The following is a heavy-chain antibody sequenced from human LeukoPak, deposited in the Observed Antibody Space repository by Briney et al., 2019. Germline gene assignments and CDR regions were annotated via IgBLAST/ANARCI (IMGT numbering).Heavy chain of an antibody. D-gene: IGHD2-15*01. CDR3: ARGVVVAASYYMDV. V-gene: IGHV4-34*01. J-gene: IGHJ6*03. CDR2: INQSGST. Sequence: PSETLSLTCAVYGGSLSGFYWSWIRQSPGKGLEWIGEINQSGSTNYNPSLKSRVTISVDTSKNQFSLKLSSVTAADTAVYYCARGVVVAASYYMDVWGKGTTVTVSS. CDR1: GGSLSGFY.